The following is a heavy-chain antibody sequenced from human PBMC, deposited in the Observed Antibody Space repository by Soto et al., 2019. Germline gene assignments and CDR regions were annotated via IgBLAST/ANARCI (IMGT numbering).Heavy chain of an antibody. V-gene: IGHV3-23*01. Sequence: GGSLRLSCAASGFTFSSYAMSWVRQAPGKGLEWVSAISGSGGSTYYADSVKGRFTISRDNSKNTLYLQMNSLRAEDTAVYYCAKHLRFLEWLQYDFDYWGQGTLVTVSS. D-gene: IGHD3-3*01. CDR2: ISGSGGST. CDR3: AKHLRFLEWLQYDFDY. CDR1: GFTFSSYA. J-gene: IGHJ4*02.